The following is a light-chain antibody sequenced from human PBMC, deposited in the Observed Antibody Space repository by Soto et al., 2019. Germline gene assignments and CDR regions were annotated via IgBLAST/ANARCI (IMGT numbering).Light chain of an antibody. Sequence: EIVLTQSPGTLSLSPGERATLSCRASQTLSTNSLAWYQQRLGQTPRLLIYAASTRDTDIPDRFNGSGSGTDFARTISRLEPEDFALYYCQQYDASPLTFGPGNKVDVK. V-gene: IGKV3-20*01. CDR1: QTLSTNS. CDR2: AAS. J-gene: IGKJ3*01. CDR3: QQYDASPLT.